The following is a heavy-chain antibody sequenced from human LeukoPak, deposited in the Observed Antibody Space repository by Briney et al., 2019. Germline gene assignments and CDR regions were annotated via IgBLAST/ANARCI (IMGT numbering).Heavy chain of an antibody. V-gene: IGHV3-43*02. CDR1: GFIFDGYS. Sequence: GGSLRLSCAASGFIFDGYSMLWVRQPPGKGLEWVSLINGDGGSTYYADSVKGRFTISRDNSKNSLYLQMNSLRTEDTALYYCAKAKEGYCSGGSCVKTAALDIWGQGTMVTVSS. CDR2: INGDGGST. D-gene: IGHD2-15*01. J-gene: IGHJ3*02. CDR3: AKAKEGYCSGGSCVKTAALDI.